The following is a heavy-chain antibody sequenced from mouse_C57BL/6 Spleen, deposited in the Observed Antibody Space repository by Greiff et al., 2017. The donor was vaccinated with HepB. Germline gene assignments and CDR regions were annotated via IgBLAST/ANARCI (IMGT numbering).Heavy chain of an antibody. CDR3: ARHEGYYGFDY. CDR2: ISNGGGST. CDR1: GFTFSDYY. Sequence: EVMLVESGGGLVQPGGSLKLSCAASGFTFSDYYMYWVRQTPEKRLEWVAYISNGGGSTYYPDTVKGRFTISRDNAKNTLYLQMSRLKSEDTAMYYCARHEGYYGFDYWGQGTTLTVSS. J-gene: IGHJ2*01. V-gene: IGHV5-12*01. D-gene: IGHD1-1*01.